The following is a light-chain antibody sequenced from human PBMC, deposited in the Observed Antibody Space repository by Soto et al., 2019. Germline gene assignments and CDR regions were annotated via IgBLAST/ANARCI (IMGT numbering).Light chain of an antibody. J-gene: IGLJ1*01. V-gene: IGLV2-14*01. CDR3: SSYTSSSTLYV. CDR1: SSDVGGYNY. CDR2: DVS. Sequence: QSALTQPASVSGSPGQSIPISCPGTSSDVGGYNYFSWYQQHPGKAPKLMIYDVSNRPSGVSNRFSGSKSGNTASLTISGLQAEDEADYYCSSYTSSSTLYVFGTGTKLTVL.